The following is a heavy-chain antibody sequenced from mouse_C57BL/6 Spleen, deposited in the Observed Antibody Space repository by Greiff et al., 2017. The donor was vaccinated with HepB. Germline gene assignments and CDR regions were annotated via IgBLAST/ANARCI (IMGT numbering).Heavy chain of an antibody. D-gene: IGHD2-1*01. V-gene: IGHV1-82*01. Sequence: VMLVESGPELVKPGASVKISCKASGYAFSSSWMNWVKQRPGKGLEWIGRIYPGDGDTNYNGKFKGKATLTADKSSSTAYMQLSSLTSEDSAVYFCARGNLYYGNYEAMDYWGQGTSVTVSS. CDR2: IYPGDGDT. J-gene: IGHJ4*01. CDR1: GYAFSSSW. CDR3: ARGNLYYGNYEAMDY.